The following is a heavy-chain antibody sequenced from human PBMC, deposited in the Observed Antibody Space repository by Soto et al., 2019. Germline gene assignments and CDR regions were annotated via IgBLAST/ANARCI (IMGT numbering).Heavy chain of an antibody. CDR1: GFTFSSYG. V-gene: IGHV3-30*18. D-gene: IGHD6-13*01. Sequence: GGSLRLSCAASGFTFSSYGMHWVRQAPGKGLEWVAVISYDGSNKYYADSVKGRFTISRDNSKNTLYLQMNSLRAEDTAVYYCAKDRGAAAGLDYWGQGTLVTVS. J-gene: IGHJ4*02. CDR3: AKDRGAAAGLDY. CDR2: ISYDGSNK.